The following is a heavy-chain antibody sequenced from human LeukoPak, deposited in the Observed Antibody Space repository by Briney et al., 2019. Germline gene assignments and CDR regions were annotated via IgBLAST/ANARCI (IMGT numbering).Heavy chain of an antibody. CDR1: GGTFSGYA. D-gene: IGHD3-16*02. CDR2: IIPIFGTA. Sequence: APVKVSCKASGGTFSGYAISWVRQAPGQGLEWMGRIIPIFGTANYAQKFQGRVTITTDESTSTAYMELSSLRSEDTAVYYCASGGLGELSLPDYWGQGTLVTVSS. V-gene: IGHV1-69*05. J-gene: IGHJ4*02. CDR3: ASGGLGELSLPDY.